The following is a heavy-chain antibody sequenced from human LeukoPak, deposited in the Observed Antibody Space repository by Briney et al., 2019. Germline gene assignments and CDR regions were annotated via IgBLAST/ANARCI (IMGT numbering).Heavy chain of an antibody. V-gene: IGHV4-61*02. CDR2: IYTSGST. CDR1: GGSISSGSYY. Sequence: SETLSLTCTVSGGSISSGSYYWSWIRQPAGKGLEWIGRIYTSGSTNYNPSLKSRVTISVDTSKNQFSLKLSSVTAADTAVYYCARELTDWFDPWGQGTLVTVSS. J-gene: IGHJ5*02. CDR3: ARELTDWFDP. D-gene: IGHD1-14*01.